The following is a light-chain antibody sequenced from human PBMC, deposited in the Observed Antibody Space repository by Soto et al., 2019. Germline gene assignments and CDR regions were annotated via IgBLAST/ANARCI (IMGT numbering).Light chain of an antibody. V-gene: IGKV3-20*01. J-gene: IGKJ5*01. CDR2: GAS. CDR3: QQYGRSIT. Sequence: EIVFTQSPCTLSLSPCERSTLSCRASQSVSSNYLAWFQQKPGQAPRLLIYGASSRATGIPDRFSGSGSGTDFTLTISRLEPEDFAVYYCQQYGRSITFGQGTRLEIK. CDR1: QSVSSNY.